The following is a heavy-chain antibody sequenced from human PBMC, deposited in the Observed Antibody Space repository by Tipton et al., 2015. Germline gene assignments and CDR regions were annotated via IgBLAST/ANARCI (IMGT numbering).Heavy chain of an antibody. Sequence: SLRLSCAASGFTVSGNDMNWVRQAPGKGLEWVSLKYRGGNTYYADSVKGRFTIARDNSKNTLHLQMNSLRAEDTAVYYCVGYGGHSVWGQGTLVTVSS. D-gene: IGHD4-23*01. J-gene: IGHJ4*02. V-gene: IGHV3-53*01. CDR2: KYRGGNT. CDR1: GFTVSGND. CDR3: VGYGGHSV.